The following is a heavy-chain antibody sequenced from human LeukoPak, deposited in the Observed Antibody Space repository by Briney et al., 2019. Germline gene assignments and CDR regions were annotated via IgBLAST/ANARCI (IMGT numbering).Heavy chain of an antibody. CDR3: ARGDSSGWANFDY. CDR1: GGSISSYY. Sequence: SETLSLTCTVSGGSISSYYWSWIRQPPGKGLGWIGYIYYSGSTNYNPSLKSRVTISVDTSKNQFSLKLSSVTAADTAVYYCARGDSSGWANFDYWGQGTLVTVSS. D-gene: IGHD6-19*01. CDR2: IYYSGST. V-gene: IGHV4-59*08. J-gene: IGHJ4*02.